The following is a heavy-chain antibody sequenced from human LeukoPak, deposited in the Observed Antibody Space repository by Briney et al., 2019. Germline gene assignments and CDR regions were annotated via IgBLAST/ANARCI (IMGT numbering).Heavy chain of an antibody. CDR1: GGSFSGYY. D-gene: IGHD2-15*01. CDR2: IYTSGST. J-gene: IGHJ4*02. CDR3: ARAGVYCSGGSCYSGYFDY. V-gene: IGHV4-4*08. Sequence: SETLSLTCAVYGGSFSGYYWSWIRQPLGKGLEWIGRIYTSGSTNYNPSLKSRVTVSVDTSKNQFSLKLSSVTAADTAVYYCARAGVYCSGGSCYSGYFDYWGQGTLVTVSS.